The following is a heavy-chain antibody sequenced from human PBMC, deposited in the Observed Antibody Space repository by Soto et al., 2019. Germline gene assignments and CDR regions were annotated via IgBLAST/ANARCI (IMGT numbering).Heavy chain of an antibody. V-gene: IGHV3-11*06. CDR3: ARDAPDYYGSGSYYLGGYYYYGMDV. J-gene: IGHJ6*02. D-gene: IGHD3-10*01. Sequence: QVQLVESGGGLVKPGGSLRLSCAASGFTFSDYYMSWIRQAPGKGLEWVSYISGSSSYTNYADAVKGRFTISRDNAKNSLHLQMNRLRAEDTAVYYCARDAPDYYGSGSYYLGGYYYYGMDVWGQGTTVTVSS. CDR2: ISGSSSYT. CDR1: GFTFSDYY.